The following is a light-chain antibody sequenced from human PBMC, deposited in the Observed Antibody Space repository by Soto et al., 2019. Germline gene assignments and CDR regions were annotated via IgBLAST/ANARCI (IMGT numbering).Light chain of an antibody. CDR3: CSYAGNYSWV. CDR1: SSDVGGYNY. CDR2: DVT. J-gene: IGLJ3*02. V-gene: IGLV2-11*01. Sequence: QAVVTQPRSVSGSPGQSVTISCTGTSSDVGGYNYVSWYQQHPGEAPKLMIYDVTKRPSGVPDRFSGSKSGNTASLTISGLQAEDETDYFCCSYAGNYSWVFGGGTKLTVL.